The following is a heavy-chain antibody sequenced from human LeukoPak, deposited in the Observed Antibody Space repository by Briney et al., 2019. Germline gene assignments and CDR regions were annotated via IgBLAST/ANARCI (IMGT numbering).Heavy chain of an antibody. D-gene: IGHD3-10*01. CDR3: ARDYYGSGSYFDY. Sequence: ASVKVSCKASGYTFTAYYMHWVRQAPGQGLEWMGWINPNSGGTNYAQKFQGWVTMTRDTSISTAYMELSRLRSDDTAVYYCARDYYGSGSYFDYWGQETLVTVSS. J-gene: IGHJ4*02. CDR1: GYTFTAYY. V-gene: IGHV1-2*04. CDR2: INPNSGGT.